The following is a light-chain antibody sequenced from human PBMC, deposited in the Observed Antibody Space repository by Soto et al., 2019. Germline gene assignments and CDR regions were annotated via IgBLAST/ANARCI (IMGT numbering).Light chain of an antibody. CDR3: SSYSTSSPWM. CDR1: SGDIGGYNF. Sequence: QPVLTQPAFLSGSPGQSITISCTGTSGDIGGYNFVSWYQQHPGQAPKLIIYDVTNRPSGLSNRFSGSKSGNTASLTISGLQAEDEADYYCSSYSTSSPWMFSGGTQLTVL. CDR2: DVT. J-gene: IGLJ3*02. V-gene: IGLV2-14*01.